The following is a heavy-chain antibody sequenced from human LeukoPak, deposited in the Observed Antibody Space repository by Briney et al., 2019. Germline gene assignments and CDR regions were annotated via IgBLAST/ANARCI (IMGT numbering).Heavy chain of an antibody. CDR1: GGSISSGGYY. CDR2: IYHSGST. CDR3: ARGYCSSTSCYGAGGVDV. V-gene: IGHV4-30-2*01. Sequence: SETLSLTCTVSGGSISSGGYYWSWIRQPPGKGLEWIGYIYHSGSTYYNPSLKSRVTTSVDRSKNQFSLKLSSVTAADTAVYYCARGYCSSTSCYGAGGVDVWGKGATVTVSS. J-gene: IGHJ6*04. D-gene: IGHD2-2*01.